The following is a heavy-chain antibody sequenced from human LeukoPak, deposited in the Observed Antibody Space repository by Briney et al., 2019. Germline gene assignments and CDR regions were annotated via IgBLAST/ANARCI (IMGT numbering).Heavy chain of an antibody. CDR2: ISAYNGNT. V-gene: IGHV1-18*01. CDR3: ARGFSESGSYYNGYFQH. CDR1: GYTFTSYG. Sequence: ASVKVSCKASGYTFTSYGISWVRQAPGQGLEWMGWISAYNGNTNYAQKLQGRVTMTTDTSTSTAYMELRSLRSDDTAVYYCARGFSESGSYYNGYFQHWGQGTLVTVSS. D-gene: IGHD1-26*01. J-gene: IGHJ1*01.